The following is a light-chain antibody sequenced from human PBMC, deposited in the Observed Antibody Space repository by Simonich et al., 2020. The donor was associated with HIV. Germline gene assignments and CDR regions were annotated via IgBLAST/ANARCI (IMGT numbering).Light chain of an antibody. J-gene: IGLJ3*02. CDR3: CSYAGSSTWV. V-gene: IGLV2-23*01. CDR2: EGS. CDR1: SSDVGSSNL. Sequence: QSALTQPASVSGSPGQSITIPCPGTSSDVGSSNLVSWYQQHPGKAPKVMIFEGSERPSGVSNRFSGSKSDNTASLTISGLQAEDEADYYCCSYAGSSTWVFGGGTKVTVL.